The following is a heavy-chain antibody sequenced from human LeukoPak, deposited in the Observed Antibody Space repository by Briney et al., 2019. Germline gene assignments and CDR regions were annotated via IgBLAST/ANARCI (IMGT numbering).Heavy chain of an antibody. CDR3: ARMGHGYSLDDAFDI. J-gene: IGHJ3*02. Sequence: ASVKVSCKASGGTISSYAISWVRQAPGQGLEWMGGIIPIFGTANYAQKFQGRVTITTDESTSTAYMELSSLRSEDTAVYYCARMGHGYSLDDAFDIWGQGTMVTVSS. CDR2: IIPIFGTA. CDR1: GGTISSYA. V-gene: IGHV1-69*05. D-gene: IGHD5-18*01.